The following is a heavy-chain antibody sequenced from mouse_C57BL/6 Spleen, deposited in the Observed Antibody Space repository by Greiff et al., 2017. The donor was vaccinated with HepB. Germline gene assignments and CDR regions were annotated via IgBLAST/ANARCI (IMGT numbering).Heavy chain of an antibody. Sequence: EVQLQQSGPELVKPGASVKISCKASGYTFTDYYMNWVKQSHGKSLEWIGDINPNNGGTSYNQKFKGKATLTVDKSSSTAYMELRSLTSEDSAVYYCARNHREGIAYWGQGTLVTVSA. V-gene: IGHV1-26*01. CDR1: GYTFTDYY. CDR3: ARNHREGIAY. CDR2: INPNNGGT. J-gene: IGHJ3*01.